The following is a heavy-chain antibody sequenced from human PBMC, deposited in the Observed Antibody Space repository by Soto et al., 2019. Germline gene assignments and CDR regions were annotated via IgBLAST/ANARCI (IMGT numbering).Heavy chain of an antibody. J-gene: IGHJ3*02. CDR1: GGTFSSYA. CDR3: ALGDYYDSKGALAFDI. Sequence: VASVKVSCKASGGTFSSYAISWVRQAPGQGLEWMGGIVPIFGTANYAQKFQGRVTITADESTSTAYMELSSLRSEDTAVYYCALGDYYDSKGALAFDIWGQGTMVTVPS. D-gene: IGHD3-22*01. CDR2: IVPIFGTA. V-gene: IGHV1-69*13.